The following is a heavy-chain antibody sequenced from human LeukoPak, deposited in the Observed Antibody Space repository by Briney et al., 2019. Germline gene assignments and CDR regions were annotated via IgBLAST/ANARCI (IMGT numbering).Heavy chain of an antibody. J-gene: IGHJ4*02. D-gene: IGHD2-15*01. CDR2: IYPGDSDT. CDR1: GYSFTSYW. CDR3: ARSHYCSGGSCDGDY. Sequence: GESLKISCKGSGYSFTSYWIGWVRQMPGKGLEWMGIIYPGDSDTRYSPSFRGQVTISADKSISTAYLQWSSLKASDTAMYYCARSHYCSGGSCDGDYWGQGTLVTVSS. V-gene: IGHV5-51*01.